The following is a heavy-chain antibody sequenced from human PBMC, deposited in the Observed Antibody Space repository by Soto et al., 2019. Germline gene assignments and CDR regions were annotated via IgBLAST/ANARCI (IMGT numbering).Heavy chain of an antibody. D-gene: IGHD4-17*01. CDR1: GYSFTSYW. CDR3: ARHGSTDYGATDAFDI. Sequence: GESLKISCKGSGYSFTSYWIGWVRQMPGKGLEWMGIIYPGDSDTRYSPSFQGQVTISADKSISTAYLQWSSLKASDTAMYYCARHGSTDYGATDAFDIWGQGTMVTVSS. V-gene: IGHV5-51*01. J-gene: IGHJ3*02. CDR2: IYPGDSDT.